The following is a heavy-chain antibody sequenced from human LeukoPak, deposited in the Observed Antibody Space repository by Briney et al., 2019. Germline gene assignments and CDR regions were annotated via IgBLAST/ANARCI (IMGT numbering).Heavy chain of an antibody. CDR1: GSSISSYY. D-gene: IGHD5-12*01. J-gene: IGHJ4*02. CDR3: ARSPYLRMRLFPEGYFDY. V-gene: IGHV4-59*01. Sequence: SETLSLTCTVSGSSISSYYWSWIRQPPGKGLEWIGYIYYSGSNNYNPSLKSRVTISVDQSKNQFSLKLSSVTAADTAVYYCARSPYLRMRLFPEGYFDYWGQGTLVTVSS. CDR2: IYYSGSN.